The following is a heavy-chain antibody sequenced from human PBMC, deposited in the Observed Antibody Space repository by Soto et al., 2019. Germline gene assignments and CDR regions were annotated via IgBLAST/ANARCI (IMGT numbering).Heavy chain of an antibody. CDR1: EIIYLSDY. D-gene: IGHD2-2*01. CDR2: IYSGGST. Sequence: GGSERQTGADSEIIYLSDYLSRVRKAPGKGLELVSVIYSGGSTYYADSVKGRFTISRDNSKNTLYLQMNSLRAEDTAVYYCARLGYCSSTSCYESWGQGTLVTVSS. CDR3: ARLGYCSSTSCYES. V-gene: IGHV3-53*01. J-gene: IGHJ4*02.